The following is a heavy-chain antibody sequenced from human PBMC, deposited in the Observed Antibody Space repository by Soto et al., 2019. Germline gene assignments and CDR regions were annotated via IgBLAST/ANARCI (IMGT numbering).Heavy chain of an antibody. CDR3: ARSLVPTIWGFDY. D-gene: IGHD5-12*01. CDR2: IIPIFGTA. J-gene: IGHJ4*02. Sequence: SVKVSCKASGGTFSSYAISWVRQAPGQGLEWMGGIIPIFGTANYAQKFQGRVTITADESTSTAYMELSSLRSEDTAVYYCARSLVPTIWGFDYWGQGTLVTVSS. CDR1: GGTFSSYA. V-gene: IGHV1-69*13.